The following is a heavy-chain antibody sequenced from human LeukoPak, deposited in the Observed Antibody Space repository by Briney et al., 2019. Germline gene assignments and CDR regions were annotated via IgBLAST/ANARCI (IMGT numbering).Heavy chain of an antibody. CDR1: GFTFSNAW. CDR3: ATSRGGSSGNPEGFNY. Sequence: GGSLRLSCAAAGFTFSNAWMNWVREAPGKGLEWVGRIKSIAVGGTIDYAAPVKGRSTISRDDSKNTLFLQMNSLKTEDTAVYYCATSRGGSSGNPEGFNYWGQGTLVTVSS. D-gene: IGHD3-22*01. CDR2: IKSIAVGGTI. J-gene: IGHJ4*02. V-gene: IGHV3-15*01.